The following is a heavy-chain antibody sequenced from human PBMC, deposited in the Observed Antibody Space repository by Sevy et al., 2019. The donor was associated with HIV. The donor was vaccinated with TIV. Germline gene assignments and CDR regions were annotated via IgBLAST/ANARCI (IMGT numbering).Heavy chain of an antibody. J-gene: IGHJ6*03. Sequence: SETLSLTCTVSGGSISSSSYYWGWIRQPPGKGLEWIGSIYYSGSTYYHPSLKSRVTISVDTSKNQFSLKLSSVTAADTAVYYCARSPKAGQLNYYYYMDVWGKGTTVTVSS. CDR2: IYYSGST. CDR3: ARSPKAGQLNYYYYMDV. D-gene: IGHD6-19*01. V-gene: IGHV4-39*01. CDR1: GGSISSSSYY.